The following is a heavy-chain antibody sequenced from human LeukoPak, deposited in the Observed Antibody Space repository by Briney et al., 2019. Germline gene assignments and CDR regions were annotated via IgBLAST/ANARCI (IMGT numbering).Heavy chain of an antibody. CDR1: GYTFTGYY. Sequence: ASVKVSCRASGYTFTGYYMHWVRQAPGQGLEWMGWINPNSGGTNYAQKFQGRVTMTRDTSISTAYMELSRLRSDDTAVYYCASTLPAATIFDYWGQGTLVTVSS. CDR2: INPNSGGT. D-gene: IGHD2-2*01. J-gene: IGHJ4*02. V-gene: IGHV1-2*02. CDR3: ASTLPAATIFDY.